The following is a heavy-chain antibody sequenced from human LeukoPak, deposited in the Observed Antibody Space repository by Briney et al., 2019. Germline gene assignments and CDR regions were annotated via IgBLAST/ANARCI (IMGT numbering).Heavy chain of an antibody. CDR3: ARRGSGYGYAY. CDR1: GYTFTDYY. Sequence: EASVKVSCKSSGYTFTDYYMHWVRQAPGQGLAWVGWINPNNDDTNYSQLLQGRVTLTRDPSISTAYMELSRLTSDDTAVYYCARRGSGYGYAYWGQGTLVTVSS. CDR2: INPNNDDT. V-gene: IGHV1-2*02. J-gene: IGHJ4*02. D-gene: IGHD5-18*01.